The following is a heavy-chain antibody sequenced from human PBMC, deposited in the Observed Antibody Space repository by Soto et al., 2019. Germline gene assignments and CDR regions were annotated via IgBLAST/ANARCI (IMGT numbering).Heavy chain of an antibody. V-gene: IGHV3-21*01. CDR1: GFIFTNYT. Sequence: PGGSLRLSCAASGFIFTNYTMTCVRQAPGKGLEWVASLNSISNSVYYVDSVRGRFTISRDNSKNSLFLQVNGLRPEDTGFYYCTRTPDYWGPATLVTVSS. J-gene: IGHJ4*02. CDR3: TRTPDY. CDR2: LNSISNSV.